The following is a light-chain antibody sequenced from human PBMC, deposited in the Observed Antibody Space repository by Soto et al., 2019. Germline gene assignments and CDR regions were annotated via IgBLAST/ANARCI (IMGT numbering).Light chain of an antibody. CDR3: QYYNTFSGT. J-gene: IGKJ1*01. CDR2: AAS. Sequence: DIQMTQSPSSLSASVGDRVTITCRASESIRTYLNWYQQKPGKAPNLLIYAASTLQSGIPSRFSGSGSGTEFTLTISSLQPDDFATYYCQYYNTFSGTFGQGTKVDIK. V-gene: IGKV1-5*01. CDR1: ESIRTY.